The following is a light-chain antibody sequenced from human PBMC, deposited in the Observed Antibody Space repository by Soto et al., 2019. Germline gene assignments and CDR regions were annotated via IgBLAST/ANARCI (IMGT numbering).Light chain of an antibody. J-gene: IGLJ3*02. CDR1: SSNIGAGYD. CDR3: HSYDSSLSGSV. CDR2: RNN. V-gene: IGLV1-40*01. Sequence: QSVLTQPLSVSGAPGQRVTISCTGSSSNIGAGYDVHWYQQLPGTAPKLLIYRNNNRPSGVPDRFSGSKSGTSASLAITGLQAEDEADYYCHSYDSSLSGSVFGGGTKLTVL.